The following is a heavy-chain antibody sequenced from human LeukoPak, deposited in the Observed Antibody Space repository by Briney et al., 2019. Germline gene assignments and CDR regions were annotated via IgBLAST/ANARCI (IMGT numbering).Heavy chain of an antibody. CDR3: AKDDPNDYKPWIY. CDR2: ISGSSAGI. V-gene: IGHV3-23*01. Sequence: GGSLRLSCAASGFTFNNYAMGWVRQAPGKGLEWVSVISGSSAGIKYADSVKGRFTISRDNSKNTLYLQVNSLRADDTAVYYCAKDDPNDYKPWIYWGQGTLVIVSS. J-gene: IGHJ4*02. CDR1: GFTFNNYA. D-gene: IGHD4-11*01.